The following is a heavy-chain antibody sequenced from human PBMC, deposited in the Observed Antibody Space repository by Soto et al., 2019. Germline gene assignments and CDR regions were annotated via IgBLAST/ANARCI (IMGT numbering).Heavy chain of an antibody. CDR1: GFTFSSYA. CDR3: ARAPGIAAAGDY. V-gene: IGHV3-30-3*01. Sequence: GGSLRLSCAASGFTFSSYAMHWVRQAPGKGLEWVAVISYDGSNKYYADSVKGRFTISRDNSKNTLYLQMNSLRAEDTAVYYCARAPGIAAAGDYWGQGTLVTVS. J-gene: IGHJ4*02. D-gene: IGHD6-13*01. CDR2: ISYDGSNK.